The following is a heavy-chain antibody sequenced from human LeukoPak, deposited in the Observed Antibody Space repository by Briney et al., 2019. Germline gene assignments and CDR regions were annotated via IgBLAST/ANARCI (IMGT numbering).Heavy chain of an antibody. CDR3: ARAYYGSGSYYWMGY. D-gene: IGHD3-10*01. Sequence: ASVKVSCKASGYTFTSYAMHWVRQAPGQRLEWMGWINAGNGNTKYSQKFQGRVTITRDTSASTAYMELSSLRSEDTAVYYCARAYYGSGSYYWMGYWGQGTLVTVSS. V-gene: IGHV1-3*01. CDR1: GYTFTSYA. J-gene: IGHJ4*02. CDR2: INAGNGNT.